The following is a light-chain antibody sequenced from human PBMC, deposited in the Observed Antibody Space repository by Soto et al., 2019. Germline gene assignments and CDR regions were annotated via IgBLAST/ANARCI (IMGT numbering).Light chain of an antibody. CDR1: QSVSSGF. V-gene: IGKV3-20*01. Sequence: EIVLTQSPGTLSLSPGERVTLSCRASQSVSSGFLAWYQQKPGQAPRLLIYGASSRATDIPDRFSGSGSGTDFTLTISRLEPDDFAVYYCQQYGSSPPYTFGQGTKLVIK. CDR2: GAS. J-gene: IGKJ2*01. CDR3: QQYGSSPPYT.